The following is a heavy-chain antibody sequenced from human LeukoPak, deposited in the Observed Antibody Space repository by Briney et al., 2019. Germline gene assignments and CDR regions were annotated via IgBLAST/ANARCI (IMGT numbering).Heavy chain of an antibody. D-gene: IGHD6-13*01. CDR1: GFRFSSYA. J-gene: IGHJ4*02. V-gene: IGHV3-23*01. CDR3: ARSDSSTWPTPPDY. Sequence: GGSLRLACAASGFRFSSYAMSWVRQAPGKGLEWVSAISGSGVSTYYADSVKGRFTISRDNAKNSLYLQMNSLRAEDTAVYYCARSDSSTWPTPPDYWGQGTLVTVSS. CDR2: ISGSGVST.